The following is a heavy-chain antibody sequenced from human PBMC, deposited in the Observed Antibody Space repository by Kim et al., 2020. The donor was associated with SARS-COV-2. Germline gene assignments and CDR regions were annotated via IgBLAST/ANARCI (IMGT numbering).Heavy chain of an antibody. CDR2: ISAYNGNT. CDR3: ARDFQAAAAGTGWFDP. CDR1: GYTFTSYG. Sequence: ASVKVSCKASGYTFTSYGISWVRQAPGQGLEWMGWISAYNGNTNYAQKLQGRVTMTTDTSTSTAYMELRSLRSDDTAVYYCARDFQAAAAGTGWFDPWGQGTLVTVSS. D-gene: IGHD6-13*01. V-gene: IGHV1-18*01. J-gene: IGHJ5*02.